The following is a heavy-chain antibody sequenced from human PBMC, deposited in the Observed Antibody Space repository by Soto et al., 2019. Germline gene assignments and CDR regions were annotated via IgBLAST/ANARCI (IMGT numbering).Heavy chain of an antibody. D-gene: IGHD3-10*01. CDR1: GGSISRGGYS. CDR2: IYHSGST. Sequence: QLQLQESGSGLVKPSQTLSLTCAVSGGSISRGGYSWSWIRQPPGKGLEWIGYIYHSGSTYYNPSLKSRVTISVDRSKNQFSLKLSSVTAADTAVYYCASNYYGSGSDYWGQGTLVTVSS. J-gene: IGHJ4*02. CDR3: ASNYYGSGSDY. V-gene: IGHV4-30-2*01.